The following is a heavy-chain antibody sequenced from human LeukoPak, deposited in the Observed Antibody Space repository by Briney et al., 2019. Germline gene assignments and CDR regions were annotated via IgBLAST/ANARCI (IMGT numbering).Heavy chain of an antibody. Sequence: SETLSLTCTVSGGSISSSSYYWGWIRQPPGKGLEWIGSIYYSGSTYYNPSLKSRVTISVDKSKNQFSLKLISVTAADTAVYYRARERQIAVVTGSTFDLWGPGALVIVSA. CDR1: GGSISSSSYY. J-gene: IGHJ3*01. CDR2: IYYSGST. V-gene: IGHV4-39*07. D-gene: IGHD1-14*01. CDR3: ARERQIAVVTGSTFDL.